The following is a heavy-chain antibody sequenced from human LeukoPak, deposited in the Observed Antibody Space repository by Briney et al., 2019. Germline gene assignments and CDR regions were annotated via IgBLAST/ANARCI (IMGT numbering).Heavy chain of an antibody. D-gene: IGHD3-22*01. CDR1: GFTFSTYS. CDR2: ISGSGGST. V-gene: IGHV3-23*01. J-gene: IGHJ4*02. CDR3: AKHYYDSSGRYLDY. Sequence: GGSLRLSCAASGFTFSTYSMNWVRQAPGKGLEWVSAISGSGGSTHYADSVKGRFTISRDNSKNTLYLQMNSLRAEDTAVYYCAKHYYDSSGRYLDYWGQGTLVTVSS.